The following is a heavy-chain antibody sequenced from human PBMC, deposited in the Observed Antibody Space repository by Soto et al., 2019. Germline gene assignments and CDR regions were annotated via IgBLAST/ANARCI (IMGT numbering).Heavy chain of an antibody. Sequence: EVQLLESGGGLVQPGGSLRLSCAVSGFTFINYVMSWVRQAPGKGLEWVSAITGSGGDTYYADSVKGRFTISRDNSKNTLNLQMKLLRAEDTAIYYCAKGSASRRHYFFDCGGQGTLVTVSS. CDR1: GFTFINYV. CDR3: AKGSASRRHYFFDC. J-gene: IGHJ4*02. V-gene: IGHV3-23*01. CDR2: ITGSGGDT.